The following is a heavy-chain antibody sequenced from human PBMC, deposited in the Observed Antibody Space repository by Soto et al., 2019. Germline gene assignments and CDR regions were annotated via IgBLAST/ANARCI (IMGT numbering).Heavy chain of an antibody. D-gene: IGHD3-22*01. V-gene: IGHV3-11*01. CDR3: ARCFDYGDPWNYDSSGYLDY. CDR2: ISSSGSTI. J-gene: IGHJ4*02. Sequence: QVQLVESGGGLVKPGGSLRLSCAASGFTFSDYYMSWIRQAPGKGLEWVSYISSSGSTIYYADSEKGRFTISRDNAKNSLYLQMNSLRAEDTAVYYCARCFDYGDPWNYDSSGYLDYWGQGTLVTVSS. CDR1: GFTFSDYY.